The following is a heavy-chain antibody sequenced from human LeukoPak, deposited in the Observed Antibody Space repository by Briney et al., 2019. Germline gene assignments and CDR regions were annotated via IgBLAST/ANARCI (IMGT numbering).Heavy chain of an antibody. CDR3: ARDRTGDNYFDY. CDR1: GYTFTSYG. J-gene: IGHJ4*02. Sequence: SVKVSCKASGYTFTSYGISWVRQAPGQGLEWMGRIIPILGIANYAQKFQGRVTITADKSTSTAYMELSSLRSEDTAVYYCARDRTGDNYFDYWGQGTLVTVSS. CDR2: IIPILGIA. V-gene: IGHV1-69*04. D-gene: IGHD7-27*01.